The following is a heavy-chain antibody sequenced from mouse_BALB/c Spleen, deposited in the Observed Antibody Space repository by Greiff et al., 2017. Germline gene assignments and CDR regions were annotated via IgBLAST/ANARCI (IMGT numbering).Heavy chain of an antibody. D-gene: IGHD2-14*01. CDR2: INPYNDGT. Sequence: EVQLQQSGPELVKPGASVKMSCKASGYTFTSYVMHWVKQKPGQGLEWIGYINPYNDGTKYNEKFKGKATLTSDKSSSTAYMELSSLTSEDSAVYYCARGDMAYRYGNYFDYWGQGTTLTVSS. CDR1: GYTFTSYV. V-gene: IGHV1-14*01. J-gene: IGHJ2*01. CDR3: ARGDMAYRYGNYFDY.